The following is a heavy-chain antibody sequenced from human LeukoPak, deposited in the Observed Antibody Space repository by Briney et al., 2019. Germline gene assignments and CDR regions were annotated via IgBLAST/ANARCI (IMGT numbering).Heavy chain of an antibody. V-gene: IGHV1-46*01. CDR1: GYTFTSYY. CDR3: ARVFGRATPAYGDYYFDY. CDR2: INPSGGST. J-gene: IGHJ4*02. Sequence: ASVKVSCKASGYTFTSYYMHWVRQAPGQGFEWMGIINPSGGSTSYAQKFQGRVTMTRDTSTSTVYMELSSLRSEDTAVYYCARVFGRATPAYGDYYFDYWGQGTLVTVSS. D-gene: IGHD4-17*01.